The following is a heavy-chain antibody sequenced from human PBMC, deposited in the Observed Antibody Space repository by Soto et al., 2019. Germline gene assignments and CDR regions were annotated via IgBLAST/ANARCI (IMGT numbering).Heavy chain of an antibody. CDR3: ARGRTAIATRWLDS. D-gene: IGHD1-1*01. J-gene: IGHJ5*01. Sequence: SETLSLTCAVFGGSFGDSYWSFIRHSPEKGLEWIGEITNSGSTYYNPSLKSRVTISGDTSKNQFSLEVRSVTAADTAVYFCARGRTAIATRWLDSWGQGTLVTVSS. CDR1: GGSFGDSY. CDR2: ITNSGST. V-gene: IGHV4-34*01.